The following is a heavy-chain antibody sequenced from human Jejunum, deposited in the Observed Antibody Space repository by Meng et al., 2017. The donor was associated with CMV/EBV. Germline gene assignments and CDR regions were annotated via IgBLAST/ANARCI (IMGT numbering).Heavy chain of an antibody. V-gene: IGHV3-21*01. Sequence: SGFIFSSYSMYWVRQTPGKGLEWVSGISGSSTYIYYADSVKGRFTISRDNAKNSLYLQMSSLRAEDTAVYYCAKSLYDFWSGQDFWGQGTLVTVSS. CDR1: GFIFSSYS. CDR3: AKSLYDFWSGQDF. D-gene: IGHD3-3*01. CDR2: ISGSSTYI. J-gene: IGHJ4*02.